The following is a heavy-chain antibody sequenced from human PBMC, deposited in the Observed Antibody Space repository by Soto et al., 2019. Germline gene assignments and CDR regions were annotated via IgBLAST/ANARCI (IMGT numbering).Heavy chain of an antibody. CDR3: ASDRYSSSFVYFAY. CDR2: LSWNSATI. Sequence: GRSLRLSCAASGFTFDDYAMHWVRQAPGKGLEWVSGLSWNSATIRYADSVKGRFTISRDNAKNSLYLQMNSLRAEDTAFYYCASDRYSSSFVYFAYWGQGTLVTVSS. V-gene: IGHV3-9*01. J-gene: IGHJ4*02. CDR1: GFTFDDYA. D-gene: IGHD6-6*01.